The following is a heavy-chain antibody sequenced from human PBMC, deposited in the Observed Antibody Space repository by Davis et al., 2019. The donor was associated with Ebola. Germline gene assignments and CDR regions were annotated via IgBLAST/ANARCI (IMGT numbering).Heavy chain of an antibody. Sequence: PGGSLRLSCTASGFTFGDYAITWVRQAPGKGLEWVAVISYDGSNKYYADSVKGRFTISRDNAKNSLYLQMNSLRAEDTAVYYCATIPPTDNWNYYFDYWGQGTLVTVSS. CDR1: GFTFGDYA. CDR2: ISYDGSNK. CDR3: ATIPPTDNWNYYFDY. J-gene: IGHJ4*02. D-gene: IGHD1-7*01. V-gene: IGHV3-30-3*01.